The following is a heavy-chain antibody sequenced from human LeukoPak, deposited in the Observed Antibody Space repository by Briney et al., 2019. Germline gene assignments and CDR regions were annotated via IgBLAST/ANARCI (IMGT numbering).Heavy chain of an antibody. CDR1: GDSISSFH. J-gene: IGHJ5*02. D-gene: IGHD2-2*01. Sequence: PSETLSLTCTVSGDSISSFHWSWIRQPAGKGLEWIGRIYTSGSTNYNPSLKSRVTMSVDTSKNQFSLKLSSVTAADTAVYYCARRGRGDIVVVPAAIWRRTNWFDPWGQGTLVTVSS. V-gene: IGHV4-4*07. CDR2: IYTSGST. CDR3: ARRGRGDIVVVPAAIWRRTNWFDP.